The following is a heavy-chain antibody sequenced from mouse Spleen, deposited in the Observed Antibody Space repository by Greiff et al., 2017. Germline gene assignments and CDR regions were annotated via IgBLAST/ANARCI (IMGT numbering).Heavy chain of an antibody. CDR1: GYSITSDYA. D-gene: IGHD4-1*01. CDR3: ARGLGRDYFDY. J-gene: IGHJ2*01. Sequence: EVQRVESGPGLVKPSQSLSLTCTVTGYSITSDYAWNWIRQFPGNKLEWMGYISYSGSTSYNPSLKSRISITRDTSKYQFFLQLNSVTTEDTATYYCARGLGRDYFDYWGQGTTLTVSS. V-gene: IGHV3-2*02. CDR2: ISYSGST.